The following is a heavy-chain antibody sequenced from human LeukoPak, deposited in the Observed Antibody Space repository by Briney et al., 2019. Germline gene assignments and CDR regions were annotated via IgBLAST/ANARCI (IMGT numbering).Heavy chain of an antibody. V-gene: IGHV3-48*01. D-gene: IGHD3-16*01. J-gene: IGHJ4*02. CDR2: ISSSSSTI. CDR3: ASFPGGETY. Sequence: PPGGSLRLSCAASGFTFSSYSMNWVRQAPGKGLEWVSYISSSSSTIYYADSVKGRFTISRGNAKNSLYLQMNSLRAEDTAVYYCASFPGGETYWGQGTLVTVSS. CDR1: GFTFSSYS.